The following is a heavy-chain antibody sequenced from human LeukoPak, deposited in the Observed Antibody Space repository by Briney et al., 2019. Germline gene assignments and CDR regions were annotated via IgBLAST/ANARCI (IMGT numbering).Heavy chain of an antibody. CDR2: ITSGSSYI. V-gene: IGHV3-21*01. CDR3: ARGDKSSGWYFFDY. D-gene: IGHD6-19*01. Sequence: GGSLRLSCAGSGFTFSNYSINWVRPAPGKGLEWVSSITSGSSYIYYADSLKGRFTISRDNANNSLCLQMNSLRAEDTAVYYCARGDKSSGWYFFDYWGQGALVTVSS. J-gene: IGHJ4*02. CDR1: GFTFSNYS.